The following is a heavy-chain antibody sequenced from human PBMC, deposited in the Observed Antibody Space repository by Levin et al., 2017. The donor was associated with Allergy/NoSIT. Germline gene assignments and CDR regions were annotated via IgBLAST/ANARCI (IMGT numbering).Heavy chain of an antibody. J-gene: IGHJ3*02. Sequence: GESLKISCKVSGYTLTELSMHWVRQAPGKGLEWMGGFDPEDGETIYAQKFQGRVTMTEDTSTDTAYMELSSLRSEDTAVYYCATVGREAVAIGFGAFDIWGQGTMVTVSS. CDR1: GYTLTELS. CDR3: ATVGREAVAIGFGAFDI. V-gene: IGHV1-24*01. CDR2: FDPEDGET. D-gene: IGHD6-19*01.